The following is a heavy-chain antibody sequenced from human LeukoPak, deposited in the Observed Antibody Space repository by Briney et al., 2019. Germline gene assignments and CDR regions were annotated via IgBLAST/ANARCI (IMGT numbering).Heavy chain of an antibody. CDR3: AKADFGFDSSSSPFDY. CDR1: GFTFSSYA. V-gene: IGHV3-23*01. Sequence: GGSLRLSCAASGFTFSSYAMNWVRQAPGKGLEWVSAISGSGGSTYYADSVKGRFTISRDNSKNTLYLQMNSLRAEDTAVYYCAKADFGFDSSSSPFDYWGQGTLVTVSS. D-gene: IGHD6-13*01. J-gene: IGHJ4*02. CDR2: ISGSGGST.